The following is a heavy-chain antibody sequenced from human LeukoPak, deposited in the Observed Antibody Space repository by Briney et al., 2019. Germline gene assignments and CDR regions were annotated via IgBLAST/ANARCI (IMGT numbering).Heavy chain of an antibody. D-gene: IGHD2-15*01. CDR1: GGSISSYY. Sequence: SETLSLTCTVSGGSISSYYWSWIRQPPGKGLEWIGYIYYSGSTNYNPSLKSRVTISVDMSKNQFSLKLSSVTAADTAVYYCATQDIRSDYWGQGTLVTVSS. V-gene: IGHV4-59*08. J-gene: IGHJ4*02. CDR3: ATQDIRSDY. CDR2: IYYSGST.